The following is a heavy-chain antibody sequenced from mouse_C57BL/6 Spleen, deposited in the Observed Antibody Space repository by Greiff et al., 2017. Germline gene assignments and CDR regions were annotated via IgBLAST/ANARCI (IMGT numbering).Heavy chain of an antibody. D-gene: IGHD2-1*01. CDR2: IYPSDSET. J-gene: IGHJ2*01. Sequence: VQLQQSGAELVRPGSSVKLSCKASGYTFSSYWMHWVKQRPIQGLEWIGNIYPSDSETNYNQKLKDKATLTVDKSYSTAYLQFSSLTSEDSAVYYCARGDDNYYFDYWGQGTTLTVSS. V-gene: IGHV1-52*01. CDR1: GYTFSSYW. CDR3: ARGDDNYYFDY.